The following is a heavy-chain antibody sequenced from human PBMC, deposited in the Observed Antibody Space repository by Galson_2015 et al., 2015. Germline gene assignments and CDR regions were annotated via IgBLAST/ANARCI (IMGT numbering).Heavy chain of an antibody. CDR3: ARSAVVGGVIVIDY. CDR2: ISGSGGST. CDR1: GFTFSSYA. Sequence: SLRLSCAASGFTFSSYAMSWVRQAPGKGLEWVSGISGSGGSTYYADSVKGRFTISRDNSKNTLNLQMNSLRAEDTAVYYCARSAVVGGVIVIDYWGQGTLVTVSP. D-gene: IGHD3-10*01. J-gene: IGHJ4*02. V-gene: IGHV3-23*01.